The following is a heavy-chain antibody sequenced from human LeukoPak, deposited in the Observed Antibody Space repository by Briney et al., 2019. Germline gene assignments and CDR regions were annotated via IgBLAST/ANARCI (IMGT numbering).Heavy chain of an antibody. CDR2: IYYSGSTNYNPYSGST. D-gene: IGHD6-19*01. V-gene: IGHV4-59*08. CDR3: ARHGWTHPFDP. CDR1: GGSISSYY. Sequence: KPSETLSLTCSVSGGSISSYYWSWIRQPPGKGLEWIGYIYYSGSTNYNPYSGSTNYNPSLKSRVTISVDASKNQFSLQLFSVTAADTAVYYCARHGWTHPFDPWGQGTLVTVSS. J-gene: IGHJ5*02.